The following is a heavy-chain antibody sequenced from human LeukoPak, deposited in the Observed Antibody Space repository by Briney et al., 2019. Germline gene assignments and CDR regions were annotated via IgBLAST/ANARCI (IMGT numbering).Heavy chain of an antibody. J-gene: IGHJ1*01. D-gene: IGHD3-22*01. CDR3: ASSLSGYYEYFQH. Sequence: SQTLSLTCAISGDSVSSNSAAWNWIRQPPSRGLEWLGRTYYRSKWYNDYAVSVKSRITINPDTSKNQFSLQLNSATPEDTAVYYCASSLSGYYEYFQHWGQGTLVTVSS. CDR2: TYYRSKWYN. V-gene: IGHV6-1*01. CDR1: GDSVSSNSAA.